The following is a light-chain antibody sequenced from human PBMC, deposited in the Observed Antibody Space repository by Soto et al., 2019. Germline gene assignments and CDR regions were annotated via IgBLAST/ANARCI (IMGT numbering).Light chain of an antibody. CDR1: SSNIGKNY. CDR2: DTN. J-gene: IGLJ2*01. Sequence: QSVLTQPPSVSAAPGQKGTISCSGASSNIGKNYVSWYQQLPGAAPKLVIFDTNKRPSGIPDRFSGSKSGTSAALDITALQTGDEADYYCGTWDTSLSAVVFGGGTKVTVL. CDR3: GTWDTSLSAVV. V-gene: IGLV1-51*01.